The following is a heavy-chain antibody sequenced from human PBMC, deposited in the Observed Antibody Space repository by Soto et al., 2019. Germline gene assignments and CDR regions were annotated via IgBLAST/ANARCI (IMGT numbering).Heavy chain of an antibody. CDR1: EFTFSSYG. J-gene: IGHJ6*02. V-gene: IGHV3-30*18. CDR2: ISYDGSNK. D-gene: IGHD3-3*01. CDR3: AKDVLRFLEWLAFYGMDV. Sequence: GGPLRHSCAASEFTFSSYGMHWVRQAPGKGLEWVAVISYDGSNKYYADSVKGRFTISRDNSKNTLYLQMNSLRAEDTAVYYCAKDVLRFLEWLAFYGMDVWGQGTTVTVSS.